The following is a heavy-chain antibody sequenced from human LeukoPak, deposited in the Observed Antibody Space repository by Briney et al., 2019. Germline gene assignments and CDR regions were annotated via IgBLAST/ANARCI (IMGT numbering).Heavy chain of an antibody. CDR1: GGSISSGGYY. J-gene: IGHJ5*02. CDR2: IYYSGST. CDR3: ARAGRYFDWLHWFDP. D-gene: IGHD3-9*01. V-gene: IGHV4-31*03. Sequence: SETLSLTCRVSGGSISSGGYYWSWIRQHPGKGLEWIGYIYYSGSTYYNPSLKSRVTISVDTSKNQFSLKLSSVTAADTAVYYCARAGRYFDWLHWFDPWGQGTLVTVSS.